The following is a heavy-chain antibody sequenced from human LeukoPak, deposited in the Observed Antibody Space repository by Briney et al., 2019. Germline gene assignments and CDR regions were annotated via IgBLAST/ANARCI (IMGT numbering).Heavy chain of an antibody. CDR2: IYYSGST. D-gene: IGHD4-17*01. V-gene: IGHV4-59*01. CDR3: ARGYGDLDY. J-gene: IGHJ4*02. Sequence: SETLSLTCTVSGGSISSYYWSWIRQPPGKGLEWIGYIYYSGSTNYNPSLKSRVTISVDTSKNQFSLKLSSVTAADTAVYYCARGYGDLDYWGQGTLVTVSS. CDR1: GGSISSYY.